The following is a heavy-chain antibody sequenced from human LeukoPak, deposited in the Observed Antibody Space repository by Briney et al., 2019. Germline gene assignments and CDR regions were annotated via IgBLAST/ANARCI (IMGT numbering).Heavy chain of an antibody. J-gene: IGHJ4*02. CDR1: GFTFSSYA. V-gene: IGHV3-23*01. Sequence: HSGGSLRLSCAASGFTFSSYAMSWVRQAPGKGLEWVSAISGGGGSTYYADSVKGRFTISRDNSKNPLYLQMNSLRAEDTAVYYCAKADSSWFSCLNYWGQGTLVTVSS. CDR3: AKADSSWFSCLNY. D-gene: IGHD3-22*01. CDR2: ISGGGGST.